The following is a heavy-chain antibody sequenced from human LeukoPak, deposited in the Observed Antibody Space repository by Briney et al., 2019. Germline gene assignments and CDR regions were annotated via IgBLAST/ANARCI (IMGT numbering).Heavy chain of an antibody. CDR1: GFTFSSYW. Sequence: GGSLRLSCAASGFTFSSYWMSWVRQAPGKGLEWVANIKQDGSEKYYVDSVKGRFTISRDNAKNSLYLQMNSLKTEDTAVYYCTRVHYDYVWGSYRYMDYWGQGTLVTVSS. D-gene: IGHD3-16*02. V-gene: IGHV3-7*03. J-gene: IGHJ4*02. CDR2: IKQDGSEK. CDR3: TRVHYDYVWGSYRYMDY.